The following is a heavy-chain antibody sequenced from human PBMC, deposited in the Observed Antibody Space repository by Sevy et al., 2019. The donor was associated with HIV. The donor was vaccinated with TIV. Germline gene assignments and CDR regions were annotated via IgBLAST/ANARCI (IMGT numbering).Heavy chain of an antibody. V-gene: IGHV3-23*01. D-gene: IGHD3-3*01. J-gene: IGHJ4*02. CDR1: AFTFSSYA. Sequence: GGSLRLSCAASAFTFSSYAMSWVRQAPGKGLEWVSAIRGSGGSTYYADSVKGRLTISRDNSKNTLYLQMNSLRAEDTAVYYCAKTRDFDYFDYWGQGTLVTVSS. CDR3: AKTRDFDYFDY. CDR2: IRGSGGST.